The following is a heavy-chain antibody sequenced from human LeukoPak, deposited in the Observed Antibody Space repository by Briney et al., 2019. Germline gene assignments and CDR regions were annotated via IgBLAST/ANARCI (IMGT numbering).Heavy chain of an antibody. CDR1: GFTFRSYA. CDR3: ARDANYRTDGFDI. V-gene: IGHV3-23*01. CDR2: ISGSGT. J-gene: IGHJ3*02. Sequence: GGSLRLSCATSGFTFRSYAMIWVRQAPERGLQWVSGISGSGTYYADFAKGRFTVTRDNSKNTLYVQMNSLRVEDTAMYFCARDANYRTDGFDIWGQGTMVTVSS. D-gene: IGHD3-16*02.